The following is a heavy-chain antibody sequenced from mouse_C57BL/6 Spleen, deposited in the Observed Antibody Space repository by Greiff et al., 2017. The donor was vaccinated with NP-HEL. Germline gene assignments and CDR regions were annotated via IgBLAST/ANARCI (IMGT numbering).Heavy chain of an antibody. Sequence: QVQLQQPGAELVKPGASVKLSCKASGYTFTSYWMHWVKQRPGQGLEWIGMIHPNSGSTNYNEKFKSKATLTVDKSSSTAYMQLSSLTSEDSAVYYCARLGVVAENYFDYWGQGTTLTVSS. CDR2: IHPNSGST. D-gene: IGHD1-1*01. CDR1: GYTFTSYW. J-gene: IGHJ2*01. CDR3: ARLGVVAENYFDY. V-gene: IGHV1-64*01.